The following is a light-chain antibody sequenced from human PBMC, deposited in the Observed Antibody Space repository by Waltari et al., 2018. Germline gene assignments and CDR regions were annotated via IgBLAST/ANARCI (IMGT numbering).Light chain of an antibody. J-gene: IGKJ1*01. CDR3: QQYYTYPRT. V-gene: IGKV1-8*01. CDR1: QGISSY. Sequence: AIRMTQSPSSFSASTGDRVTITYRASQGISSYLAWYQQKPGRVPKLLMSAASTLHSGVPSRFTGSGSGTDFTLTINCLQSDDFATYYCQQYYTYPRTFGQGTKVEIK. CDR2: AAS.